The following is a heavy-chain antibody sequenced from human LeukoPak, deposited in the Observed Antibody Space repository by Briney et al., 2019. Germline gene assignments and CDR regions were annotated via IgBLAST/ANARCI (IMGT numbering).Heavy chain of an antibody. CDR3: ARDLVPAATHYYYYYMDV. V-gene: IGHV1-69*13. Sequence: GASVKVSCKASGGTFSSYAISWVRQAPGQGLEWMGGIIPIFGTANYAQKFQGRVTITADESTSTAYMELSSLRSEDTAVYYCARDLVPAATHYYYYYMDVWGKGTTVTVSS. CDR1: GGTFSSYA. CDR2: IIPIFGTA. D-gene: IGHD2-2*01. J-gene: IGHJ6*03.